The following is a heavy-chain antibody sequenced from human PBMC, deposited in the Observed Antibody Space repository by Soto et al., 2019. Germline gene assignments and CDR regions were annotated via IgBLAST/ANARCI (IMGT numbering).Heavy chain of an antibody. J-gene: IGHJ3*02. Sequence: VGTLRLSCAASGFTFSDYYMTWIRQAPGKGLEWVSYISSSGTGIYYPDSVKGRFTISRDTAKHSLYLQMSSLRAEDSPGYYGARACSDAFDIWGQGTMVTVSS. CDR3: ARACSDAFDI. CDR1: GFTFSDYY. V-gene: IGHV3-11*01. CDR2: ISSSGTGI.